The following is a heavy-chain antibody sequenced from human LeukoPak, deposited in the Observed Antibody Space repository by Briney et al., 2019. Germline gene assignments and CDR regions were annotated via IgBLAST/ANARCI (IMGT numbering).Heavy chain of an antibody. Sequence: SGTLSLSCAASGGTISSYYRSWIRLAPGKGLEWIADLSRSGNTNYSPSLKSRVTIFGDTSKNQFFLKLSSVTAADTAMYYCARARYVNSFYAFDIWGQGTLVAVSS. D-gene: IGHD3-9*01. V-gene: IGHV4-59*01. CDR2: LSRSGNT. CDR1: GGTISSYY. CDR3: ARARYVNSFYAFDI. J-gene: IGHJ3*02.